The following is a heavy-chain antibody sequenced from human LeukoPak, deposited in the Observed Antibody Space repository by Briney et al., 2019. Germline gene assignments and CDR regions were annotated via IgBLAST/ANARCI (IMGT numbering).Heavy chain of an antibody. CDR2: MYYSGNT. D-gene: IGHD2-21*02. CDR3: AISSHIVVVTAVPDFDY. V-gene: IGHV4-39*07. J-gene: IGHJ4*02. CDR1: GGSISSSSYY. Sequence: SETLSLTCTVSGGSISSSSYYWGWIRQPPGKGLQWIGSMYYSGNTYYNPSLKSRVTISVDTSKNQFSLKLSSVTAADTAVYYCAISSHIVVVTAVPDFDYWGQGTLVTVSS.